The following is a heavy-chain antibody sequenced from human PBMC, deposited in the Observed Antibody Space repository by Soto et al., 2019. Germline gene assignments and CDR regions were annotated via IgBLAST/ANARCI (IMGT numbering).Heavy chain of an antibody. J-gene: IGHJ6*02. Sequence: QVQLVESGGGVVQPGRSLRLSCAASGFTFSSYGMHWVRQAPGKGLEWVAVIWYDGSNKYYADSVKGRFTISRDNSKNTLYLQMNSLRAEDTAVYYCAREGYSSSSKNYYYYGMDVWGQGTTVTVSS. CDR3: AREGYSSSSKNYYYYGMDV. D-gene: IGHD6-6*01. V-gene: IGHV3-33*01. CDR1: GFTFSSYG. CDR2: IWYDGSNK.